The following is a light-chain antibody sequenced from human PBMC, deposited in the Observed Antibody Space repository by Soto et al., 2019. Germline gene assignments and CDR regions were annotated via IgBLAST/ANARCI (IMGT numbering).Light chain of an antibody. J-gene: IGLJ1*01. Sequence: QSVLTQPASLSGSPGQSITISCTGTSSDVGGYNYVSWYQHHPGKAPKLLIYDFSNRPSGISNRFSGSKSDPTASLTISGLQPEDAADYYCSSYTTSNTRQIVFGTGTKVTVL. V-gene: IGLV2-14*03. CDR2: DFS. CDR3: SSYTTSNTRQIV. CDR1: SSDVGGYNY.